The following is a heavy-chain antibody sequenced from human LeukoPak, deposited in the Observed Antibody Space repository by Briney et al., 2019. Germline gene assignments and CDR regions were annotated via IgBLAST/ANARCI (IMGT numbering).Heavy chain of an antibody. CDR1: GFTLSNYW. Sequence: GGSLRLSCKASGFTLSNYWMHWVRQAPGKGLVSVSRITGDGSDIAYADSVKGRFTVSRDDAKNTLFLQMNSLRVEDTAIYYCARDAYTTTSNWLDPWGQGTLVTVSS. CDR2: ITGDGSDI. V-gene: IGHV3-74*01. CDR3: ARDAYTTTSNWLDP. J-gene: IGHJ5*02. D-gene: IGHD4-17*01.